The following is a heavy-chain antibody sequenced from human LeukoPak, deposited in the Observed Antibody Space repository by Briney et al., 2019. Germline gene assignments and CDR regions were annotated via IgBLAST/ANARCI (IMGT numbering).Heavy chain of an antibody. CDR2: INPNSGGT. CDR3: ARVAGNAGLGAFDI. CDR1: GYTFTGYY. Sequence: ASVKVSCKASGYTFTGYYMHWVRQAPGQGLEWMGWINPNSGGTNYAQKFQGRVTMTRDTSISTSYMELSRLRSDDTAVYYCARVAGNAGLGAFDIWGQGRMVTVSS. V-gene: IGHV1-2*02. D-gene: IGHD4-23*01. J-gene: IGHJ3*02.